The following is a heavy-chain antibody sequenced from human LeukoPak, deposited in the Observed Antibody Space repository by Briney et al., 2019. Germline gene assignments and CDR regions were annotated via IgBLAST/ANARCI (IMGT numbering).Heavy chain of an antibody. Sequence: GGSLRLSCAASGFTFSSYWMTWVRQAPGKGLEWVSAISGSGGSTYYADSVKGRFTISRDNARNSLFLQMNSLRAEDTALYYCARDRVAVSGYYFYGMDVWGQGTTVTVSS. J-gene: IGHJ6*02. V-gene: IGHV3-23*01. CDR3: ARDRVAVSGYYFYGMDV. D-gene: IGHD6-19*01. CDR2: ISGSGGST. CDR1: GFTFSSYW.